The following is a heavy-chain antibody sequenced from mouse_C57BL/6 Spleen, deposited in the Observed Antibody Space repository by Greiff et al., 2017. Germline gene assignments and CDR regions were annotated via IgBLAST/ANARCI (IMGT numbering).Heavy chain of an antibody. CDR3: ARGYYYGSSLYFDY. Sequence: QVQLQQPGTELVKPGASVKLSCTASGYTFTSYWMHWVKQRPGQGLEWIGNINPSNGGTNYNAKFKSKATLTVDKSSSTAYMQLSSLTSEDSAVXYCARGYYYGSSLYFDYWGQGTTLTVSS. CDR2: INPSNGGT. J-gene: IGHJ2*01. V-gene: IGHV1-53*01. D-gene: IGHD1-1*01. CDR1: GYTFTSYW.